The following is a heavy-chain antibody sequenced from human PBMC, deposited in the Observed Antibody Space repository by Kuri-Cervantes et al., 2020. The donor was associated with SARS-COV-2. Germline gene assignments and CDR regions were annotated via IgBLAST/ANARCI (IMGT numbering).Heavy chain of an antibody. V-gene: IGHV4-59*10. D-gene: IGHD2-2*02. CDR3: ARSGNIVVVPAAIRVNWFDP. Sequence: SETLSLTCAVYGGSLSGSYWSWIRQSPGKGLEWIGHIYTSGSTNYNPSLKSRVTISVDTSKNQFSLKLSSVTAADTAVCYCARSGNIVVVPAAIRVNWFDPWGQGTLVTVSS. CDR1: GGSLSGSY. CDR2: IYTSGST. J-gene: IGHJ5*02.